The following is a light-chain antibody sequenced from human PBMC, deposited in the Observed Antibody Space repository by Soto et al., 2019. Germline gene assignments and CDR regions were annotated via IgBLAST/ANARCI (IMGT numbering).Light chain of an antibody. CDR1: QSINSN. J-gene: IGKJ1*01. CDR2: GAS. Sequence: EIVMTQSPVTLSVSPGEGATLSCRASQSINSNLAWYQQKPGQAPRLLIYGASTRATGIPARFSGSGSGTEFTLTISSLQPEDFAVYYCQQYNNWPPWTFGQGTKVEIK. V-gene: IGKV3-15*01. CDR3: QQYNNWPPWT.